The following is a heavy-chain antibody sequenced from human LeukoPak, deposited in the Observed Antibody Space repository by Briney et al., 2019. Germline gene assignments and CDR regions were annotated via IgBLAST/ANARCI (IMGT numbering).Heavy chain of an antibody. J-gene: IGHJ6*03. CDR2: IKQDGSEK. V-gene: IGHV3-7*01. Sequence: GGSLRLSCAASGFTFSSYWMSWVRQAPGKGLEWVANIKQDGSEKYYVDSVKGRFTISRDNAKNSLYLQMNSLRAEDTAVYYCARVGYCSGGSCYRSYYYYYYYMDVWGKGTTVTISS. CDR3: ARVGYCSGGSCYRSYYYYYYYMDV. CDR1: GFTFSSYW. D-gene: IGHD2-15*01.